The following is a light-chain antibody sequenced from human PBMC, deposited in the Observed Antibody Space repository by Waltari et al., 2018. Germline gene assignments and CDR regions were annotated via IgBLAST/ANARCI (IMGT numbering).Light chain of an antibody. CDR2: GAS. J-gene: IGKJ1*01. V-gene: IGKV1-12*01. Sequence: DLQMTQSPSSVSASVGDRVIITCRASQVINNWLAWYQQKPGKAPKLLIYGASVLQSGVPSRFSGSGSGTDFTLTISNLQPEDVATYFCQQGDSFPPTFGQGTKVEV. CDR1: QVINNW. CDR3: QQGDSFPPT.